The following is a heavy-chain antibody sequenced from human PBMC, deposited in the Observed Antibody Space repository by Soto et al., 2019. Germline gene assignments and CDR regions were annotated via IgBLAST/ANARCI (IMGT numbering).Heavy chain of an antibody. Sequence: QVQLVQSGAEVKKPGSSLKISCKASGGTFSSYAISCVRQAPGQGLEWMGGIIPIFGTANYAQKFQGRVTITADESTSTAYMELRSLRSADTAVYYCARGFGELFYFDYWGQGTLVTVSS. J-gene: IGHJ4*02. V-gene: IGHV1-69*01. CDR2: IIPIFGTA. CDR3: ARGFGELFYFDY. D-gene: IGHD3-10*01. CDR1: GGTFSSYA.